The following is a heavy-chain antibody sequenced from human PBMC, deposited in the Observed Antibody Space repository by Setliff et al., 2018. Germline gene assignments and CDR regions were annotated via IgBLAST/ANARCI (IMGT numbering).Heavy chain of an antibody. CDR3: ARVFCRRSCLVESYMDV. J-gene: IGHJ6*03. D-gene: IGHD3-16*01. CDR2: IKRRSDGATI. V-gene: IGHV3-15*01. Sequence: LVPGKGLEWVGRIKRRSDGATIDYAAPMKGRFTISREDSEDTLYLQMNSLKTEDTAVYFCARVFCRRSCLVESYMDVWGTGTTVTVSS.